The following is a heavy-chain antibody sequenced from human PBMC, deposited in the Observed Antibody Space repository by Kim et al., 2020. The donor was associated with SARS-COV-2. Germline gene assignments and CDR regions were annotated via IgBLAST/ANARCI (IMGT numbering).Heavy chain of an antibody. J-gene: IGHJ6*02. D-gene: IGHD6-6*01. CDR2: ISYDGSNK. CDR1: GFTFSSYG. Sequence: GGSLRLSCAASGFTFSSYGMHWVRQAPGKGLEWVAVISYDGSNKYYADSVKGRFTISRDNSKNTLYLQMNSLRAEDTAVYYCAKALLAGGPNLVSSSSSLYYYYGMDVWGQGTTVTVSS. CDR3: AKALLAGGPNLVSSSSSLYYYYGMDV. V-gene: IGHV3-30*18.